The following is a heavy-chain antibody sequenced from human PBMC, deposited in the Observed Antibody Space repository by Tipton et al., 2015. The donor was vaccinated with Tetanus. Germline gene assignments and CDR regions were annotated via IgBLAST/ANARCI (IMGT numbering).Heavy chain of an antibody. CDR1: GFTFDDYG. D-gene: IGHD3-22*01. CDR2: IHWNGGST. V-gene: IGHV3-20*01. Sequence: SLRLSCAASGFTFDDYGMSWVRQAPGKGLEWVSGIHWNGGSTGYADSVKGRFTISRDNAKNSLYLQMNSLRAEDTALYHCARDNGGVIDSSGYFYPNWFDPWGQGTLVSVSS. CDR3: ARDNGGVIDSSGYFYPNWFDP. J-gene: IGHJ5*02.